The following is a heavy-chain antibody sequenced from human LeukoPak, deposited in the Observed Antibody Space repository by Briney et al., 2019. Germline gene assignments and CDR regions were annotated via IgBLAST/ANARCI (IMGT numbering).Heavy chain of an antibody. J-gene: IGHJ4*02. D-gene: IGHD6-6*01. CDR3: ASSIAARGDFDY. Sequence: ASVKVSCKVSGYTLTELSMHWVRQAPGKGLEWRGGFDPEDGETIYAQKFQGRVTMTEDTSTDTAYMELSSLRSEDTAVYYCASSIAARGDFDYWGQGTLVTVSS. CDR1: GYTLTELS. CDR2: FDPEDGET. V-gene: IGHV1-24*01.